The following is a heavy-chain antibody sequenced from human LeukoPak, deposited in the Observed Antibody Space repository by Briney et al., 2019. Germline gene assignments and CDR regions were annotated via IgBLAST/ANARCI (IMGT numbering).Heavy chain of an antibody. CDR2: ITSGGST. CDR3: AKKGYYDGSGYYMYYFDH. D-gene: IGHD3-22*01. V-gene: IGHV3-23*01. J-gene: IGHJ4*02. CDR1: GFTFSSYA. Sequence: GGSLRLSCAASGFTFSSYAMSWVRQAPGKGLEWVSAITSGGSTYYADSVKGRFTISRDNSKNTLYLQMNSLRAEDTAVYYCAKKGYYDGSGYYMYYFDHWGQGTLVTVSS.